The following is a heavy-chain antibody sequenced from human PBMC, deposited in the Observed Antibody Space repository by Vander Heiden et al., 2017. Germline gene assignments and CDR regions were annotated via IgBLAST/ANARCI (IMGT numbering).Heavy chain of an antibody. V-gene: IGHV1-69*01. CDR1: GGTFSSYA. Sequence: QVQLVQSGAEVKKPGSSVKVSCKASGGTFSSYAISWVRQAPGQGLEWMGGIIPIFGIANYAQKFQGRVTITADESTSTAVYYCARGVGGYYYDSSGYPTRYYGMDVWGQGTTVTVSS. CDR2: IIPIFGIA. CDR3: YPTRYYGMDV. J-gene: IGHJ6*02. D-gene: IGHD3-22*01.